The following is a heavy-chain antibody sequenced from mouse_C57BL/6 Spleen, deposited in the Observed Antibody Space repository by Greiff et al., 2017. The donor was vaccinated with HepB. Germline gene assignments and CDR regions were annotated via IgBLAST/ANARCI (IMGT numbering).Heavy chain of an antibody. J-gene: IGHJ2*01. CDR1: GYAFSSYW. Sequence: VKLQESGAELVKPGASVKISCKASGYAFSSYWMNWVKQRPGKGLEWIGQIYPGDGDTTYNGKFKGKATLTADKSSSTAYMQLSSLTSEDSAVYFCASSVDYSNFDYWGQGTTLTVAA. V-gene: IGHV1-80*01. CDR2: IYPGDGDT. D-gene: IGHD2-5*01. CDR3: ASSVDYSNFDY.